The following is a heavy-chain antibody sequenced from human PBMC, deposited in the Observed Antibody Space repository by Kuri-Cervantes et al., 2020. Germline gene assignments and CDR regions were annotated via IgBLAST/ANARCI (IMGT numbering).Heavy chain of an antibody. CDR1: GFTFSSYA. V-gene: IGHV3-23*01. CDR2: ISGSGGST. D-gene: IGHD3-10*01. CDR3: AKDVYGSGSSYYFDY. J-gene: IGHJ4*02. Sequence: GESLKISCAASGFTFSSYAMSWVRQAPGKGLEWVSAISGSGGSTYYADSVKGRFTISRDNSKNTLYLQMSSLRAEDTAVYYCAKDVYGSGSSYYFDYWGQGTLVTVSS.